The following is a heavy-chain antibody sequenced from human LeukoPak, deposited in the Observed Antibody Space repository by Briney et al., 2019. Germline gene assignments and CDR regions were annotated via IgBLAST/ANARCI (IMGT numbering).Heavy chain of an antibody. CDR2: ISAYNGNT. V-gene: IGHV1-18*04. D-gene: IGHD3-3*01. CDR3: ARAPFGIFDY. Sequence: ASVKVSCKASGYTFTGYYIHWVRQAPGQGLEWMGWISAYNGNTNYAQKLQGRVTMTTDTSTSTAYMELRSLRSDDTAVYYCARAPFGIFDYWGQGTLVTVSS. J-gene: IGHJ4*02. CDR1: GYTFTGYY.